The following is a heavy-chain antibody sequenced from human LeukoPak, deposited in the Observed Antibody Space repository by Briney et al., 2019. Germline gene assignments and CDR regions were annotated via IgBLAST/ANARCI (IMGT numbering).Heavy chain of an antibody. Sequence: GGSLRLSCAASGFTFSSYAMHWVRQAPGKGLEWVAVISYDGSNKYYADSVKGRFTISRDNSKNTLYLQMNSLRAEDTAVYYCARSYDSSGYSDAFDIWGQGTMVTVSS. CDR3: ARSYDSSGYSDAFDI. CDR1: GFTFSSYA. D-gene: IGHD3-22*01. V-gene: IGHV3-30*04. J-gene: IGHJ3*02. CDR2: ISYDGSNK.